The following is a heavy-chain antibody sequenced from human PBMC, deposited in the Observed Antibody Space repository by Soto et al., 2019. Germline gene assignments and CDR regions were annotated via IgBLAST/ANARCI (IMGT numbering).Heavy chain of an antibody. V-gene: IGHV1-3*01. Sequence: ASVKVSCKASGYTFTSYAMHWVRQAPGQRLEWMGWINAGNGNTKYSQKFQGRVTITRDTSASTAYMELSSLRSEDTAVYYCARAEGVKYYDFWSGYYTYYYYGMDVWVQGTTVTVSS. CDR3: ARAEGVKYYDFWSGYYTYYYYGMDV. CDR1: GYTFTSYA. J-gene: IGHJ6*02. CDR2: INAGNGNT. D-gene: IGHD3-3*01.